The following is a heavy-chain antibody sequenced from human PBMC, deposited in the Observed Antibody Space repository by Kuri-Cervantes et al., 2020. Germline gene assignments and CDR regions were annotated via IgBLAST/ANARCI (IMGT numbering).Heavy chain of an antibody. D-gene: IGHD2-8*01. Sequence: GESLKISCAASGFTLRTYNMSWVRQDPGKGLEWVSSISTSSSYILYAVSVKGRFTISRDNAKNSLYLQMKSLRGEDTAVYYCASGVWTGDAFDIWGQGTMVTVSS. CDR1: GFTLRTYN. V-gene: IGHV3-21*03. CDR3: ASGVWTGDAFDI. J-gene: IGHJ3*02. CDR2: ISTSSSYI.